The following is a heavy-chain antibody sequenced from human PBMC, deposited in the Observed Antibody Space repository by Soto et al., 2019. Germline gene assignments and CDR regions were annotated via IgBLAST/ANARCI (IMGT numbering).Heavy chain of an antibody. J-gene: IGHJ6*02. Sequence: GESLKISCKGSGYSFTSYWIGWVRQMPGKGLEWMGIIYPGDSDTRYSPSFQGQVTISADKSISTAYLQWSSLKASDTAMYYCARGRAVYGSGSYYNSYYYYGMDVWGQGTTVTVSS. CDR1: GYSFTSYW. D-gene: IGHD3-10*01. CDR3: ARGRAVYGSGSYYNSYYYYGMDV. CDR2: IYPGDSDT. V-gene: IGHV5-51*01.